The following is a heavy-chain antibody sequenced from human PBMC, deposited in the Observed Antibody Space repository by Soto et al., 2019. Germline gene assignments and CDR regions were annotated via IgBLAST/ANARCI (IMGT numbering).Heavy chain of an antibody. CDR3: TREAGWQRMVPYD. CDR2: ISAFNGDT. D-gene: IGHD6-25*01. J-gene: IGHJ4*02. V-gene: IGHV1-18*04. CDR1: GYTFTSYG. Sequence: QVQLVQSGSEVKKPGASVNVSCQAFGYTFTSYGFSWLRQVPGQGLEWLGWISAFNGDTQYAQTMKGRLTVTTDTSTTTVHMELRSLTPADTAVYYCTREAGWQRMVPYDWGQGTLVSFS.